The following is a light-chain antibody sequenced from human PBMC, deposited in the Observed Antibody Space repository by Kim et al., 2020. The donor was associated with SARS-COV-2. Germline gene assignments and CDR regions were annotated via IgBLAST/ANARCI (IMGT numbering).Light chain of an antibody. J-gene: IGLJ3*02. V-gene: IGLV3-19*01. CDR2: GKN. Sequence: SSELTQDPGVSVALGQTVRITCQGNSLRNYYADWSQQKPGQAPVVVIYGKNNRPSGIPDRFSGSSSGDTASLTITGARAEDEAVYYCNSRDTSGHLWVFGGGTQLTVL. CDR1: SLRNYY. CDR3: NSRDTSGHLWV.